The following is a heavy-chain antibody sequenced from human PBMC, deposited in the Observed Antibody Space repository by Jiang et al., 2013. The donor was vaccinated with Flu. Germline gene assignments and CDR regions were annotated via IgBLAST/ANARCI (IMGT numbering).Heavy chain of an antibody. D-gene: IGHD3-3*01. CDR2: SILVTLIP. CDR3: ARRRGFLVDY. J-gene: IGHJ4*02. CDR1: GYQLYQLL. Sequence: GAEVKKPGESLRISCKGSGYQLYQLLDRAGCARCPGKAWSGWGSSILVTLIPDTGPSFQGQVTISADKSISTAYLQWSSLKASDTAMYYCARRRGFLVDYWGQGTLVTVSS. V-gene: IGHV5-51*03.